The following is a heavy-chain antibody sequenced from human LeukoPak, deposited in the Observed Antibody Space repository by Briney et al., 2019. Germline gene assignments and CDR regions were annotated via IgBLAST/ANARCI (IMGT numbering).Heavy chain of an antibody. V-gene: IGHV3-9*01. Sequence: GGSLRLSCAASGFTFDDYAMHWVRQAPGKGLEWVSGISWNSGSIGYADSVKGRFTISRDNAKNSLYLQMNSLRAEDTALYYCAKDMGFRNDGAFDIWGQGTMVTVSS. CDR1: GFTFDDYA. J-gene: IGHJ3*02. CDR2: ISWNSGSI. CDR3: AKDMGFRNDGAFDI. D-gene: IGHD1-1*01.